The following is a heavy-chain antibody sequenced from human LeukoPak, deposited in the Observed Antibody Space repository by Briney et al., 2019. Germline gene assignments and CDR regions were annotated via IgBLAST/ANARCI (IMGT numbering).Heavy chain of an antibody. CDR2: MNPNSGNT. Sequence: ASVKVSCKASGYTFTSYDINWVRQAPGQGLEWMGWMNPNSGNTGYAQKFQGTVTITRNTSISTAYMELSSLRSEDTAVYYCARANKYSYGTLFSHASFDYWGQGTLVTVSS. CDR1: GYTFTSYD. V-gene: IGHV1-8*03. D-gene: IGHD5-18*01. CDR3: ARANKYSYGTLFSHASFDY. J-gene: IGHJ4*02.